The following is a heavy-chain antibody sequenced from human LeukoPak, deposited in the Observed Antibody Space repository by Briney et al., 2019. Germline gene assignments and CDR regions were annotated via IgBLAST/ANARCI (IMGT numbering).Heavy chain of an antibody. CDR2: ISAYNGNT. CDR3: ARDLEPSLSVRGVIPAFDI. D-gene: IGHD3-10*01. CDR1: GYTFTSYG. V-gene: IGHV1-18*01. Sequence: ASVKVSCKASGYTFTSYGISWVRQAPGQGLEWMGWISAYNGNTNYAQKLQGRVTMTTDTSTSTAYMELRSLRSDDTAVYYCARDLEPSLSVRGVIPAFDIWGQGTMVTVSS. J-gene: IGHJ3*02.